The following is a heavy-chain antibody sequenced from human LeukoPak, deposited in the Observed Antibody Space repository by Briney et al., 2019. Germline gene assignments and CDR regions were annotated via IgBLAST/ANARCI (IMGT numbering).Heavy chain of an antibody. D-gene: IGHD3-10*01. CDR3: ARGQYYYGSGNNWFDP. CDR1: GYTFTSYY. V-gene: IGHV1-46*01. Sequence: GASVKVSCKASGYTFTSYYMHWVRQAPGQGLEWMGIINPSGGSTSYAQKFQGRVTMTRDTSTSTAYMELSRLRSDDTAVYYCARGQYYYGSGNNWFDPWGQGTLVTVSS. J-gene: IGHJ5*02. CDR2: INPSGGST.